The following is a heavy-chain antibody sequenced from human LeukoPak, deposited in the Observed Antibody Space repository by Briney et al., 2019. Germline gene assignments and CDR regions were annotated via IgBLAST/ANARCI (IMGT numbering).Heavy chain of an antibody. Sequence: GGSLRLSCAASGFTFSNYPMNWVRQSPERGLEWISAISGTGGSTSYADSLKGRFTISRDNSKNTLYLQMSSLTAEDTAVYYCAKECGRDYDDRAFDIWGQGTMVTVSS. D-gene: IGHD3-22*01. CDR1: GFTFSNYP. CDR2: ISGTGGST. J-gene: IGHJ3*02. V-gene: IGHV3-23*01. CDR3: AKECGRDYDDRAFDI.